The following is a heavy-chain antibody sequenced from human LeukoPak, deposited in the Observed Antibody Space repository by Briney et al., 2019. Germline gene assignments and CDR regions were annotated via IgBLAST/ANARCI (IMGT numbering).Heavy chain of an antibody. Sequence: ASVKVSCKASGGTFSSYAISWVRQAPGQGLEWMGRIIPIFGTANYAQKFQGRVTITTDESTSTAYMELSSLRSEDTAVYYCARDLYCSGASCYATGWFDPWGQGTLVTVSS. CDR1: GGTFSSYA. CDR2: IIPIFGTA. D-gene: IGHD2-15*01. V-gene: IGHV1-69*05. J-gene: IGHJ5*02. CDR3: ARDLYCSGASCYATGWFDP.